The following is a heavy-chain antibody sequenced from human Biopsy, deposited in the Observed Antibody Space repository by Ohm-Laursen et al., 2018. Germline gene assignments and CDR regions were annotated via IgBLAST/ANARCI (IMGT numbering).Heavy chain of an antibody. Sequence: SLRLSCTASGFTFDDYGIHWVRQAPGKGLEWVAVIWYDGSNKYSADSVKGRFSISRDNSKNTVYLQMNSLRAADTAVYYRARDRYYGSESYYSHYNMDVWGQGTTVSVSS. CDR3: ARDRYYGSESYYSHYNMDV. D-gene: IGHD3-10*01. J-gene: IGHJ6*02. V-gene: IGHV3-33*08. CDR2: IWYDGSNK. CDR1: GFTFDDYG.